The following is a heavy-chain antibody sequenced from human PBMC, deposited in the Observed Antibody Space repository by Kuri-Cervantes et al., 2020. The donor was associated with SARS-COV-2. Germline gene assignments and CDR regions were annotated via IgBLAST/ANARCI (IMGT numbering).Heavy chain of an antibody. Sequence: GESLKISCAASGFTFSSYAMHWVRQAPGKGLEWVTVIWYDGSNKYYADSVKGRFTISRDNSKNTLYLQMNSLRAEDTAVYYCARQPDRRYGMDVWGQGTTVTVSS. V-gene: IGHV3-33*08. CDR1: GFTFSSYA. CDR3: ARQPDRRYGMDV. CDR2: IWYDGSNK. J-gene: IGHJ6*02.